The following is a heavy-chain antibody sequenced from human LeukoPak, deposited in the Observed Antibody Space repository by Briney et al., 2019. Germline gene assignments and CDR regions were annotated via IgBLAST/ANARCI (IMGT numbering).Heavy chain of an antibody. CDR2: ISSSSNSI. D-gene: IGHD3-22*01. J-gene: IGHJ4*02. Sequence: GGSLRLSCAASEFTFSSYNMNWVRQAPGKGLEWVSYISSSSNSIYYADSVKGRFTISRDNAKNSLYLQMNSLRAEDTAVYYCATLYDSAGYYRTPNDSWGQGTLVTVSS. CDR3: ATLYDSAGYYRTPNDS. V-gene: IGHV3-48*01. CDR1: EFTFSSYN.